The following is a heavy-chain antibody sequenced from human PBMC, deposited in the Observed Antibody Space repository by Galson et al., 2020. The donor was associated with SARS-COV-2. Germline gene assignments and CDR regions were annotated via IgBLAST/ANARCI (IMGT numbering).Heavy chain of an antibody. CDR2: MNPKSGNT. CDR3: ARVWERGFSYGNWFDP. V-gene: IGHV1-8*01. CDR1: GYTFTNYD. J-gene: IGHJ5*02. D-gene: IGHD5-18*01. Sequence: ASEKVSCKASGYTFTNYDINWVRQATGQGLEWMGWMNPKSGNTGYVQKFQGRVTMTRDTSINTAYMELSSLRFEDTAVYYCARVWERGFSYGNWFDPWGQGTLVTVSS.